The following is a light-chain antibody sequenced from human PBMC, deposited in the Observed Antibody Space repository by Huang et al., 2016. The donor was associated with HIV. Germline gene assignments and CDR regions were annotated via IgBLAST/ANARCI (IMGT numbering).Light chain of an antibody. CDR2: GAS. J-gene: IGKJ2*01. CDR1: QNIKKY. Sequence: DIQITQSPSSLFASVGNRVIITSGARQNIKKYLNWYQQQPGKAPKLLISGASKLQSGVPSSFSGSGSGTHFTLAISSLQPEDSATYYCQQSAVTPRTFGQGTKLEI. CDR3: QQSAVTPRT. V-gene: IGKV1-39*01.